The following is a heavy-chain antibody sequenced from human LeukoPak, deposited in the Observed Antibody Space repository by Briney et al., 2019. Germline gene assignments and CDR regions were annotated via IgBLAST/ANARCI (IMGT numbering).Heavy chain of an antibody. J-gene: IGHJ4*02. V-gene: IGHV3-7*04. CDR2: IHPEGNEK. CDR3: ARGDAFSGDH. Sequence: GGSLRLSCAASGFSFSTYNMNWVRQAPGRGLEWVANIHPEGNEKYHVESVKGRFTISRDNAKNSLFLQMNGLRVEDTAVYYCARGDAFSGDHWGQGTLVTLSS. CDR1: GFSFSTYN.